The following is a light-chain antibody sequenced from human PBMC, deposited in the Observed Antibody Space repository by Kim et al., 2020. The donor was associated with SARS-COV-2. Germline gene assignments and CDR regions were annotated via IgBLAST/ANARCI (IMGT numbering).Light chain of an antibody. V-gene: IGLV3-25*03. Sequence: SYELTQPPSLSVSPGQTARITCSGDTLPEKQTYWYQQKSGQAPLLVIYKDNERPSGIPGRFSGSSSGTTVRLTISGVQAEDDADYYCQSADGSGTYVFGTGTKVTVL. CDR1: TLPEKQ. CDR2: KDN. CDR3: QSADGSGTYV. J-gene: IGLJ1*01.